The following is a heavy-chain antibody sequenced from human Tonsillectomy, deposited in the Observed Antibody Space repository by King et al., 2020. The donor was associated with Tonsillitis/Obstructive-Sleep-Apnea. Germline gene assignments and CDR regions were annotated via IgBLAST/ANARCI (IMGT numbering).Heavy chain of an antibody. D-gene: IGHD2-21*01. CDR1: GYTFTRYY. J-gene: IGHJ4*02. V-gene: IGHV1-46*01. Sequence: QLVQSGAEVKTPGASVKVSCKASGYTFTRYYIHWVRQARGQGLEWMGIINPSSGVPTYAQKFQGRVSMTTDTSASTVNLGLSSLRSEDTAVYYCARDDNVGRYIDSWGQGTLVTVSS. CDR2: INPSSGVP. CDR3: ARDDNVGRYIDS.